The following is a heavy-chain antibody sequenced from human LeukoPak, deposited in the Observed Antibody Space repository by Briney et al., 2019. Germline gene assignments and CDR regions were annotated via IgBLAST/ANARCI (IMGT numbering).Heavy chain of an antibody. CDR1: GYTFADYY. V-gene: IGHV1-2*02. J-gene: IGHJ4*02. Sequence: ASVKVSCKASGYTFADYYMHWVRQAPGQGFEWMGWINPNDGDTNYAQKFQGRVTMTRDTSISTAHMEVSRLRSDDTAVYYCARPNFFYCSRSPCLFDYGARETR. CDR3: ARPNFFYCSRSPCLFDY. CDR2: INPNDGDT. D-gene: IGHD2-2*01.